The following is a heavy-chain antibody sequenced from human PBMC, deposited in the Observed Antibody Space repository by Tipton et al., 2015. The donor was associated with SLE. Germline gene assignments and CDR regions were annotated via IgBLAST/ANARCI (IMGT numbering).Heavy chain of an antibody. Sequence: QSGPEVKKPGESLKISCKLSGYSFTIYWIGWVRQMPGKGLEWMGIIYPGDSDTRYSPSFPGQVTISVDKSINTAYLHWNSLKASDTAIYYCARRSSRRDFDYGGQGTLATVSS. V-gene: IGHV5-51*03. CDR1: GYSFTIYW. J-gene: IGHJ4*02. CDR2: IYPGDSDT. D-gene: IGHD6-19*01. CDR3: ARRSSRRDFDY.